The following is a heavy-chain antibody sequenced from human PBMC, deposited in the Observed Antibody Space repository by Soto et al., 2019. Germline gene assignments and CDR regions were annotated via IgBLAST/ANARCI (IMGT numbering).Heavy chain of an antibody. J-gene: IGHJ4*02. D-gene: IGHD1-26*01. CDR3: AKGGELGGVLGDH. V-gene: IGHV3-30*18. Sequence: QVQLVESGGGVVQPGTSLRLSCEASGFAFNKFGMHWVRQAPGKGLEWVAFISYDGSYQYYADSVQGRLTITRDNSMNTLNMQLNSLRREDTAVYYCAKGGELGGVLGDHWCQGTLVTVSS. CDR2: ISYDGSYQ. CDR1: GFAFNKFG.